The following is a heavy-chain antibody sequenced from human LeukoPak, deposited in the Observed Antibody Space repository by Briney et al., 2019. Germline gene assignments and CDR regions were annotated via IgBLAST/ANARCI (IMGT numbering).Heavy chain of an antibody. J-gene: IGHJ4*02. CDR1: GYTFSTYG. CDR3: ARDDALVATGSFDY. Sequence: ASVKVSCKASGYTFSTYGINWVRQAPGQGLEWMGWISAYNGNTNYAQKLKGRVTMTTDTSTSTAYMELRSPRSDDTAVYYCARDDALVATGSFDYWGQGTLVTVSS. V-gene: IGHV1-18*01. D-gene: IGHD5-12*01. CDR2: ISAYNGNT.